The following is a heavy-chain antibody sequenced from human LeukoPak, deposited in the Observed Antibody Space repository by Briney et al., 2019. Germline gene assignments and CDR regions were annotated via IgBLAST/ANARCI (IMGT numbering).Heavy chain of an antibody. J-gene: IGHJ4*02. CDR1: GDSVTSGDYY. Sequence: PSQTLSLTCTVSGDSVTSGDYYWSWIRHHPGKGLEWIGYIYYSGSTYYNPPLKSRITISVDTSKNQFSLKLSSVTAADTAVYYCASQRATLGDCGGGSCRLDCWGQGTLVTVSS. V-gene: IGHV4-31*03. CDR2: IYYSGST. D-gene: IGHD2-15*01. CDR3: ASQRATLGDCGGGSCRLDC.